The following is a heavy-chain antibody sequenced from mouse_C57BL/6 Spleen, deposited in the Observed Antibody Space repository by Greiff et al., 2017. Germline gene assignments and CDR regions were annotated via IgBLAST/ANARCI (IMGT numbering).Heavy chain of an antibody. D-gene: IGHD2-3*01. CDR2: IYPGSGST. CDR3: AVYDGGALDY. Sequence: QVQLQQPGAELVKPGASVKMSCKASGYTFTSYWITWVKQRPGQGLEWIGDIYPGSGSTNYNEKFKSKATLTVDTASSTAYRQLSGLTSEDSAVYYGAVYDGGALDYWGQGTTLTVSS. CDR1: GYTFTSYW. V-gene: IGHV1-55*01. J-gene: IGHJ2*01.